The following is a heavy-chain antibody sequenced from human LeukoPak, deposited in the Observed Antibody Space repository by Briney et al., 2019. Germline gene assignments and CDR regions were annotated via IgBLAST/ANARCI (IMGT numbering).Heavy chain of an antibody. V-gene: IGHV4-59*08. CDR1: GGSISSYY. CDR2: IYYSGST. J-gene: IGHJ6*03. CDR3: ARQADGRGPWDYMDG. Sequence: SSETLSLTCTVSGGSISSYYWSWIRQPPGKGLEWIGYIYYSGSTNYNPSLKSRVTISVDTSKNQFSLKLSSVTAADTAVYYCARQADGRGPWDYMDGWGKGTTVTVSS. D-gene: IGHD1-26*01.